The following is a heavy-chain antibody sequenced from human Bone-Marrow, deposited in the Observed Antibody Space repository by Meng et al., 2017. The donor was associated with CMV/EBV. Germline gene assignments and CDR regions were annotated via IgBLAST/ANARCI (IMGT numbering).Heavy chain of an antibody. CDR3: AKAKGSGYCTTTTCAHNFDS. CDR1: FRSYA. Sequence: FRSYAMHWVRQAPGKGLEWVAVISYDGSNKYYADSVKGRFTISRDNSKNTLYLQMNSLRAEDTAVYYCAKAKGSGYCTTTTCAHNFDSWGQGTLVTVSS. CDR2: ISYDGSNK. D-gene: IGHD2-2*03. J-gene: IGHJ4*02. V-gene: IGHV3-30-3*02.